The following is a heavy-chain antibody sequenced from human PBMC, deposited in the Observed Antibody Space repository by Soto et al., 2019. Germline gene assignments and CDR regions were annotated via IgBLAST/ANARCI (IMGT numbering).Heavy chain of an antibody. Sequence: EVQLVQSGAEVKKPGESLRISCKGSGYSFTSYWISWVRQMPGKGLEWMGRIDPSDSYTNYSPSFQGHVTISADKSISTAYLQWSSLKASDTAMYYCARVMITFGGLHRRGVGEDYWGQGTLVTVSS. D-gene: IGHD3-16*01. CDR2: IDPSDSYT. J-gene: IGHJ4*02. CDR3: ARVMITFGGLHRRGVGEDY. CDR1: GYSFTSYW. V-gene: IGHV5-10-1*03.